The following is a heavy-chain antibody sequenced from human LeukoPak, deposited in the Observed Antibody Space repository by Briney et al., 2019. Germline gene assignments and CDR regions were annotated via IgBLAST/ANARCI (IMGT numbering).Heavy chain of an antibody. D-gene: IGHD4-11*01. V-gene: IGHV4-61*01. CDR2: IHYSGGT. Sequence: SETLSLTCTVSGGSISTVSAGSITRYYWSWIGQPAGKGLEGIGNIHYSGGTNHSPSLKGRVIMSVDTSENQFSLNLSSVTATDTAVYYCARVRDYTYMDVWGKGTTVTVSS. CDR1: GGSISTVSAGSITRYY. CDR3: ARVRDYTYMDV. J-gene: IGHJ6*03.